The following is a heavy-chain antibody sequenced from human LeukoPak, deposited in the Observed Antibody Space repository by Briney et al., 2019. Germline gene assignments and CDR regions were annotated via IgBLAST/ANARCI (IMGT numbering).Heavy chain of an antibody. V-gene: IGHV4-39*07. J-gene: IGHJ6*03. D-gene: IGHD4-17*01. CDR1: GGSISSSSYY. CDR2: IYYSGST. CDR3: ARDDYGDYEGYYYYYMDV. Sequence: SETLSLTCTVSGGSISSSSYYWGWIRRPPGKGLEWIGSIYYSGSTYYNPSLKSRVTISVDTSKNQFSLKLSSVTAADTAVYYCARDDYGDYEGYYYYYMDVWGKGTTVTVSS.